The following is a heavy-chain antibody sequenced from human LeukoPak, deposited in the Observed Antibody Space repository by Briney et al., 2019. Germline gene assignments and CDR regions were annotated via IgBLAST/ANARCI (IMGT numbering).Heavy chain of an antibody. Sequence: PGGSLRLSCAASGFTFSSYWMSWVRQAPGKGLEWVANIKQDGSEKYYVDSVKGRFTISRDNAKKSLYLQMNSLRAEDTTVYYCARSDYDYVWGSYRYTGYFDYWGQGTLVTVSS. CDR1: GFTFSSYW. D-gene: IGHD3-16*02. J-gene: IGHJ4*02. CDR2: IKQDGSEK. V-gene: IGHV3-7*01. CDR3: ARSDYDYVWGSYRYTGYFDY.